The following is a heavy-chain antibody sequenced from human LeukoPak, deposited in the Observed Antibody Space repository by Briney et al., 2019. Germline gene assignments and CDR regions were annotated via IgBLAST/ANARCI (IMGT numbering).Heavy chain of an antibody. J-gene: IGHJ5*02. D-gene: IGHD6-13*01. CDR2: INHSGST. CDR3: ARRLGTSGIAAAGISVWFDP. Sequence: SETLSLTCAVYGGSFSGYYWSWIRQPPGKGLEWIGEINHSGSTNYNPSLKSRVTISVDTSKNQFSLKLSSVTAADTAEYYCARRLGTSGIAAAGISVWFDPWGQGTLVTVSS. V-gene: IGHV4-34*01. CDR1: GGSFSGYY.